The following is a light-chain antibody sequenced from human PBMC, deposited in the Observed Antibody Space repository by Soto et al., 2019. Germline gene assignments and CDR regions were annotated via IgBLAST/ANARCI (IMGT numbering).Light chain of an antibody. CDR1: QSVSSSY. CDR2: GAS. CDR3: QLYGSSPT. J-gene: IGKJ4*01. Sequence: EIVLTQSPGTLSLSPGERATLSCRASQSVSSSYLAWYQQKPGQAPRLLIYGASSRATGIPDRFSGSGSGTDFTLTISRLEPDDFAVYYWQLYGSSPTFGGVTKVEIK. V-gene: IGKV3-20*01.